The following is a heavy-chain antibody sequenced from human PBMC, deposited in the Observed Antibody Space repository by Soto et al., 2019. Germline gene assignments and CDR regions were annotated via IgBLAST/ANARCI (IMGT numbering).Heavy chain of an antibody. D-gene: IGHD3-10*01. Sequence: SETLSLTCTVSGDSISSGSYWGWIRQPPGEGPEWIASFYHGGTTFYNPSLKSRISISVDTTKNQFSLRLTSVTAEDTATYYCARVHVMVVAGSTFDYWGPGTLVTVSS. CDR3: ARVHVMVVAGSTFDY. J-gene: IGHJ4*03. CDR2: FYHGGTT. CDR1: GDSISSGSY. V-gene: IGHV4-38-2*02.